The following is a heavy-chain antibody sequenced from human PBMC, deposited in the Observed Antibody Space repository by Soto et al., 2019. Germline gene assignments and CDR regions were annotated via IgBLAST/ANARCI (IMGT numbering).Heavy chain of an antibody. Sequence: QVQLVESGGGVVQPGRSLRLSCAASGFTFSNYGMDWVRQAPGKGLEWVAVISYDGNNKYYADSVKGRFTISRDNSKNTLYLQMSSLRGEDTAVYYCAKGISAAGTWAFDYWGQGTLVTVSS. V-gene: IGHV3-30*18. CDR3: AKGISAAGTWAFDY. D-gene: IGHD6-13*01. CDR1: GFTFSNYG. J-gene: IGHJ4*02. CDR2: ISYDGNNK.